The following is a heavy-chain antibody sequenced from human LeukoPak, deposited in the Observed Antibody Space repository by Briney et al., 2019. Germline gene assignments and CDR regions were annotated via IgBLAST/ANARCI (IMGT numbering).Heavy chain of an antibody. V-gene: IGHV4-30-4*01. D-gene: IGHD4-17*01. CDR2: IYYSGST. Sequence: SQTLSLTCTVSGGSISSGDYYWNWIRQPPGKGLEWMGYIYYSGSTAYNPSLKSRVTISVDRSKDQFSLKLSSVTAADTAVYYCARETTVAAFDIWGQGTMVTVSS. CDR3: ARETTVAAFDI. J-gene: IGHJ3*02. CDR1: GGSISSGDYY.